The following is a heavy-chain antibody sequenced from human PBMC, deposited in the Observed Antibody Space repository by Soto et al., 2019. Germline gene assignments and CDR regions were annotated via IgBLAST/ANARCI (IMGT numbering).Heavy chain of an antibody. CDR3: ARGSAIFGVVTDNWFDP. J-gene: IGHJ5*02. Sequence: SETLSLTCAVYGGSFSGYYWSWIRQPPGKGLEWIGEINHSGSTNYNPSLKSRVTISVDTSKNQFSLKLSSVTAADTAVYYCARGSAIFGVVTDNWFDPCGEGTPVTVSS. CDR2: INHSGST. D-gene: IGHD3-3*01. CDR1: GGSFSGYY. V-gene: IGHV4-34*01.